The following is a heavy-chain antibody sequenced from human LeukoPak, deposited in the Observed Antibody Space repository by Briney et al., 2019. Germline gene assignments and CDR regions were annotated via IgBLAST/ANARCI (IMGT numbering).Heavy chain of an antibody. D-gene: IGHD2-2*01. CDR3: AGLVPAATVYYYGMDV. CDR1: GGSISSYY. CDR2: IYYSGST. J-gene: IGHJ6*04. V-gene: IGHV4-59*01. Sequence: SETLSLTRTVSGGSISSYYWSWIRQPPGKGLEWIGYIYYSGSTNYNPSLKSRVTISVDTSKNQFSLKLSSVTAADTAVYYCAGLVPAATVYYYGMDVWGKGTTVTVSS.